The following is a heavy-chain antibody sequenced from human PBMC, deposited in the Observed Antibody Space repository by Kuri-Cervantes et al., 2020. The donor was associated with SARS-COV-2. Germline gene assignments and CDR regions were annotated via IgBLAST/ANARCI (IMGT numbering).Heavy chain of an antibody. V-gene: IGHV4-39*01. CDR3: ARHPNSMSGFDP. Sequence: SETLSLTCTVSGFSISSTSYYWAWNRQPPGKGLEWTVSINYIGNSYRNPSLRSRVIMSVDASKNQFSLNINSGTAAETAIYFCARHPNSMSGFDPWGQGTPVTVSS. J-gene: IGHJ5*02. CDR2: INYIGNS. CDR1: GFSISSTSYY. D-gene: IGHD3-3*02.